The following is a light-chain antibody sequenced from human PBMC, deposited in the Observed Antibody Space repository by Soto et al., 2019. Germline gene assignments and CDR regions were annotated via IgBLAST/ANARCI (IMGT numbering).Light chain of an antibody. CDR1: QGISNY. Sequence: DIQLTQSPSFLSASVGDRVTITCRASQGISNYLAWYQQKPGKVPQLLIYAASTLQSGVPSRFSGSGSGTEFTLTISSLQPEDFATYYCQELKSYLYTFGQGTKLAIK. CDR3: QELKSYLYT. CDR2: AAS. J-gene: IGKJ2*01. V-gene: IGKV1-9*01.